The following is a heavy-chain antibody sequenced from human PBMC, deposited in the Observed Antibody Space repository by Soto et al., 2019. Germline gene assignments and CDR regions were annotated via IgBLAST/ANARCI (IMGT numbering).Heavy chain of an antibody. V-gene: IGHV4-4*02. CDR1: SGSISSSNW. J-gene: IGHJ6*03. CDR3: ARVTVTTWDYNYYYMDV. D-gene: IGHD4-17*01. Sequence: SETLSLTCAVSSGSISSSNWWSWVRQPPGKGLEWIGEIYHSGSTNYNPSLKSRVTISVDKSKNQFSLKLSSVTGADTAVYYCARVTVTTWDYNYYYMDVWGKGTTVTVSS. CDR2: IYHSGST.